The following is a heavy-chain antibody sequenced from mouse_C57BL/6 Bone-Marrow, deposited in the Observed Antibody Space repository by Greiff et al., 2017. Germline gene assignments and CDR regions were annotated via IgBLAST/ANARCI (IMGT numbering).Heavy chain of an antibody. CDR1: GYSFTSYY. CDR2: IYPGSGNT. V-gene: IGHV1-66*01. J-gene: IGHJ1*03. Sequence: VQLQQSGPELVKPGASVKISCKASGYSFTSYYIHWVKQRPGQGLEWIGWIYPGSGNTKYNEKFKGKATLTADTSSSTAYMQLSSLTSEGSAVYYCAREYGAPSYWYFDVWGTGTTVTVSS. CDR3: AREYGAPSYWYFDV. D-gene: IGHD1-1*02.